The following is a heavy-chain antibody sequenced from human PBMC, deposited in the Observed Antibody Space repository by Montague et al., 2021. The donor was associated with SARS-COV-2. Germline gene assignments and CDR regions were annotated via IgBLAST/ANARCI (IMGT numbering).Heavy chain of an antibody. D-gene: IGHD6-19*01. V-gene: IGHV4-39*01. CDR2: IYYSGST. CDR1: GGSISSSSYY. CDR3: ARQENSSGWFKPDAFDT. J-gene: IGHJ3*02. Sequence: SETLSPTCTVSGGSISSSSYYWGWIRQPPGKGLEWIGSIYYSGSTYYNPSLKSRVTISVDTSKNQFSLKLSSVTAADTAVYYCARQENSSGWFKPDAFDTWGQGTMVTVSS.